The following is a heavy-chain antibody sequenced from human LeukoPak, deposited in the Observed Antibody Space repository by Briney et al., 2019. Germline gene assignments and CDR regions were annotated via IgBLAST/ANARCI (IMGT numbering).Heavy chain of an antibody. CDR2: IKEDGSEM. V-gene: IGHV3-7*05. CDR1: GFTFSNYW. D-gene: IGHD1-26*01. J-gene: IGHJ4*02. Sequence: GSLRLSCAASGFTFSNYWMTWVRQAPGKGLEWVANIKEDGSEMSYVDSVKGLFIISRDNARNSLYLQMNSLRDEDTAVYYCARHSRTYYDFDYWGQGTLVTVSS. CDR3: ARHSRTYYDFDY.